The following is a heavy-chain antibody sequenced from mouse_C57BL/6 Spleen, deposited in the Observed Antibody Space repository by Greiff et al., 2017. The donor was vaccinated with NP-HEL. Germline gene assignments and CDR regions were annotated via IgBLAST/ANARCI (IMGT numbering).Heavy chain of an antibody. CDR1: GYAFSSYW. D-gene: IGHD1-3*01. J-gene: IGHJ2*01. V-gene: IGHV1-80*01. CDR3: AIELRFDY. Sequence: QVQLKESGAELVKPGASVKISCKASGYAFSSYWMNWVKQRPGKGLEWIGQIYPGDGDTNYNGKFKGKATLTADESSSTAYMQLSSLTAEDSAVYFCAIELRFDYWGQGTTLTVSS. CDR2: IYPGDGDT.